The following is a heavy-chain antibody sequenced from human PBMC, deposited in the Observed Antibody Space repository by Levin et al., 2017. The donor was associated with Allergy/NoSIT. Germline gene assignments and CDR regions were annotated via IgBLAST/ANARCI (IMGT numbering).Heavy chain of an antibody. D-gene: IGHD3-3*01. Sequence: GESLKISCAASGFTFSSYAMHWVRQAPGKGLEWVAVISYDGSNKYYADSVKGRFTISRDNSKNTLYLQMNSLRAEDTAVYYCARVGDFWSGYYFDYWGQGTLVTVSS. CDR2: ISYDGSNK. V-gene: IGHV3-30*04. J-gene: IGHJ4*02. CDR1: GFTFSSYA. CDR3: ARVGDFWSGYYFDY.